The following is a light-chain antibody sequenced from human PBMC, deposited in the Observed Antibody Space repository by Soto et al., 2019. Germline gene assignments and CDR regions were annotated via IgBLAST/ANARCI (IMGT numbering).Light chain of an antibody. CDR1: QSLLHSNGYNY. CDR3: MQPLQSWT. Sequence: DIVMTQSPLSLPVTPGEPASISCRSSQSLLHSNGYNYLDWYLQKPGQSLQLLIYLGSNRASGAPDRFSGSGSGTDFTLKISRVEAEDVGVYYCMQPLQSWTFGQGTKGEIK. CDR2: LGS. V-gene: IGKV2-28*01. J-gene: IGKJ1*01.